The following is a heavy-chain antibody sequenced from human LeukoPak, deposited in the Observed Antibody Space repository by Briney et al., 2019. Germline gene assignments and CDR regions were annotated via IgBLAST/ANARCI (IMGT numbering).Heavy chain of an antibody. V-gene: IGHV3-48*01. CDR2: ISSTSSTT. D-gene: IGHD1-7*01. CDR3: GTTRYYYHGADV. J-gene: IGHJ6*02. Sequence: PGGSLRLSCAASGFTFSSYSMNWVRQAPGKGLEWVSNISSTSSTTYYADSVKGRFTISRDNAKNSLYLQMNSLRAEDTAVYYCGTTRYYYHGADVWGQGTTVTVSS. CDR1: GFTFSSYS.